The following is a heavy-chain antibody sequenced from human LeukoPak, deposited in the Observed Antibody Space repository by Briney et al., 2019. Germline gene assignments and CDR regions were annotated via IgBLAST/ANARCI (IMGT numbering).Heavy chain of an antibody. CDR2: IYYSGST. D-gene: IGHD3-22*01. CDR3: ARLINDSSVYCYLAPGGAFDI. Sequence: TASETLSLTCTVSGGSISSSSYYWGWIRQPPGKGLERIGSIYYSGSTYYNPSLKSRVTISVDTSKNQFSLKLSSVTAADTAVYYCARLINDSSVYCYLAPGGAFDIWGQGTMVTVSS. V-gene: IGHV4-39*01. CDR1: GGSISSSSYY. J-gene: IGHJ3*02.